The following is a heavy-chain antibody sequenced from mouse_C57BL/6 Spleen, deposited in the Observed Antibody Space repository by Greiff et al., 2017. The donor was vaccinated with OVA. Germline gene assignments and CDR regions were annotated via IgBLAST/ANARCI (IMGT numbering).Heavy chain of an antibody. J-gene: IGHJ2*01. CDR1: GYSFTSYY. CDR2: IYPGSGNT. CDR3: ARGEDLYYFDY. Sequence: VKLMESGPELVKPGASVKISCKASGYSFTSYYIHWVKQRPGQGLEWIGWIYPGSGNTKYNEKFKGKATLTADTSSSTAYMQLSSLTSEDSAVYYCARGEDLYYFDYWGQGTTLTVSS. V-gene: IGHV1-66*01.